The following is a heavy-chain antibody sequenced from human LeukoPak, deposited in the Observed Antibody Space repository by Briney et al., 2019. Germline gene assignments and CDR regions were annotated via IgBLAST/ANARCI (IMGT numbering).Heavy chain of an antibody. CDR2: INHSGST. D-gene: IGHD2-2*01. Sequence: SETLSLTCAVYGGSFSGYYWSWIRQPPGKGLEWIGEINHSGSTNYNPSLKSRVTISVDTSKNQFSLKLSSVTAADTAVYYCAREVVGAAMGGYYFDYWGQGTLVTVSS. CDR1: GGSFSGYY. CDR3: AREVVGAAMGGYYFDY. V-gene: IGHV4-34*01. J-gene: IGHJ4*02.